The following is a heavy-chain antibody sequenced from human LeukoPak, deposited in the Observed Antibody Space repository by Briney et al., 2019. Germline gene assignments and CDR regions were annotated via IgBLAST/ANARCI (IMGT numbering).Heavy chain of an antibody. V-gene: IGHV3-48*01. D-gene: IGHD6-6*01. J-gene: IGHJ4*02. CDR2: ISSSSSTI. Sequence: PGGSLRLSCAASGFTFSSYSMNWVRQAPGKGLEWVSYISSSSSTIYYADSVKGRFTISRDNAKNSLYLQMNSLRAEDTAVFYCARDKWTGYSSSPGFDYWGQGTLVTVSS. CDR3: ARDKWTGYSSSPGFDY. CDR1: GFTFSSYS.